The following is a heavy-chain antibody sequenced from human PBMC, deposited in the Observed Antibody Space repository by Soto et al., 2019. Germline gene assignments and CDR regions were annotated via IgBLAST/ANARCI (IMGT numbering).Heavy chain of an antibody. CDR1: GVTFSSYA. CDR2: IIPIFGTA. Sequence: VAAAKVSWKASGVTFSSYAIGWVRQSSGQGLEWMGGIIPIFGTANYAQKFQGRVTITADESTSTAYMELSSLRSEDTAVYYCANGGTGTHLFGMDVWGQGTTVTVSS. CDR3: ANGGTGTHLFGMDV. V-gene: IGHV1-69*13. J-gene: IGHJ6*02. D-gene: IGHD1-1*01.